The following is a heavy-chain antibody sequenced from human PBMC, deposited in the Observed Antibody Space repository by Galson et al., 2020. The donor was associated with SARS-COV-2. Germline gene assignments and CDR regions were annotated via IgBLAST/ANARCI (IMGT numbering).Heavy chain of an antibody. D-gene: IGHD3-9*01. V-gene: IGHV1-18*04. Sequence: ASVKVSCKASGYTFTSYGISWVRQAPGQGLEWMGWISAYNGNTNYAQKLQGRVTMTTDTSTSTAYMELRSLRSDDTAVYYCARSGVQYYDILTGYLYYYYGMDVWGQGTTVTVSS. CDR3: ARSGVQYYDILTGYLYYYYGMDV. J-gene: IGHJ6*02. CDR2: ISAYNGNT. CDR1: GYTFTSYG.